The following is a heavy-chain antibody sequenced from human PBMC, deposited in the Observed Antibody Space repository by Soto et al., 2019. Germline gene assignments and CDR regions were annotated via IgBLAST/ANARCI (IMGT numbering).Heavy chain of an antibody. D-gene: IGHD6-25*01. CDR1: GGSISSYY. J-gene: IGHJ4*02. CDR2: IYYSGST. CDR3: ARLSGDSSAFDY. V-gene: IGHV4-59*08. Sequence: SETLSLTCTVSGGSISSYYWSWIRQPPGKGLEWIGYIYYSGSTNYNPSLKSRVTISVDTSKNQFSLKLSSVTAADTAVYYCARLSGDSSAFDYWGQGTLVTVS.